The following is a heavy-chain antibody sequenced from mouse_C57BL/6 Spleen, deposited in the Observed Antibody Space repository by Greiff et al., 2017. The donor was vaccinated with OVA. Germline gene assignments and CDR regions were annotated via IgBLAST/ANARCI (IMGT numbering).Heavy chain of an antibody. CDR2: INPGSGGT. CDR1: GYAFTNYL. CDR3: ARRWDGYFDV. D-gene: IGHD4-1*01. J-gene: IGHJ1*03. Sequence: VKLQESGAELVRPGTSVKVSCKASGYAFTNYLIEWVKQRPGQGLEWIGVINPGSGGTNYNEKFKGKATLTADKSSSTAYMQLSSLTSEDSAVYFCARRWDGYFDVWGTGTTVTVSS. V-gene: IGHV1-54*01.